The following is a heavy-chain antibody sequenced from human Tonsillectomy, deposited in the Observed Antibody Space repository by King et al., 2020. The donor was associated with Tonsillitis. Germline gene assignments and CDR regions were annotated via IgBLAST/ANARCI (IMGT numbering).Heavy chain of an antibody. J-gene: IGHJ4*02. CDR3: ARGVDF. V-gene: IGHV1-8*02. CDR2: MDPSSGDA. CDR1: GYTFTNYD. Sequence: QLVESGAEVKKPGASVKVSCKASGYTFTNYDINWVRQGAGQGLEWMGWMDPSSGDADYSQKFQGRVAMTRNTSLSTAYMELRSLRSEDTAVYYCARGVDFWGQGTLVTVSS.